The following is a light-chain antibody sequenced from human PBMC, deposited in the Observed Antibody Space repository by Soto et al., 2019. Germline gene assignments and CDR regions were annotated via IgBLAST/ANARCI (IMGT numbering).Light chain of an antibody. J-gene: IGKJ5*01. CDR3: MQSTQLPSIT. Sequence: DIVMTQTPLSLYVTPGQPASISCKSSQSLLHSDGKTYLYWYLQKPGQPPQLLISEVSNRFSGVPVTYICSRSGTDFTLKIIRVEAKDVGVYYCMQSTQLPSITFGQGTRLEIK. V-gene: IGKV2D-29*01. CDR1: QSLLHSDGKTY. CDR2: EVS.